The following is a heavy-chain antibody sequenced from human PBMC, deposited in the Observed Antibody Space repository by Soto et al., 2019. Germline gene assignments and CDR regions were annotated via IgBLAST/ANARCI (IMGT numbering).Heavy chain of an antibody. CDR3: ARGPVAGYSPRYFDY. CDR2: IIPILGIA. CDR1: GGTFSSYT. J-gene: IGHJ4*02. D-gene: IGHD6-19*01. V-gene: IGHV1-69*02. Sequence: QVQLVQSGAEVKKPGSSVKVSCKASGGTFSSYTISWVRQAPGQGLEWMGRIIPILGIANYAQKFQGRVTITADKSTSTAYMELSRLRSEDTAVYYCARGPVAGYSPRYFDYWGQGTLVTVSS.